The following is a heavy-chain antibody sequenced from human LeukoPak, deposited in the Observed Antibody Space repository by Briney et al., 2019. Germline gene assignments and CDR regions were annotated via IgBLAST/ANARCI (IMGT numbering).Heavy chain of an antibody. CDR1: GYTISNYY. J-gene: IGHJ5*02. V-gene: IGHV1-46*01. CDR2: FNPSGGST. CDR3: ARGLLSLAVRRGDWFDP. D-gene: IGHD6-6*01. Sequence: GASVTVSCRASGYTISNYYIHWVRQAPGQGLEWMGIFNPSGGSTTYAQKFQGRVTMTGDTSTSTVYMELSRLRSEDTAVYYCARGLLSLAVRRGDWFDPWGQGTLVTVSS.